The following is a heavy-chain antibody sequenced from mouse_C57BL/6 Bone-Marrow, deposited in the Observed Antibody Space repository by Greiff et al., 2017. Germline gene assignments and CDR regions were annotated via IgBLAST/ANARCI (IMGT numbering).Heavy chain of an antibody. Sequence: EVQRVESGGGLVKPGGSLKLSCAASGFTFSDYGMHWVRQAPERGLAWVAYIISGSSTIYYADTVKGRFTLSRDNAKNTLFLQMTSLRSEDTAMYYCATGFDYWGQGTTLTVSS. V-gene: IGHV5-17*01. J-gene: IGHJ2*01. CDR2: IISGSSTI. CDR3: ATGFDY. CDR1: GFTFSDYG.